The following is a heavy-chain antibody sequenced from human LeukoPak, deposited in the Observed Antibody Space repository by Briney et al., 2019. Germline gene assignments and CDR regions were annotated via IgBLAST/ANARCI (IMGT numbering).Heavy chain of an antibody. D-gene: IGHD3-16*02. CDR2: ISSSSSYI. CDR1: GFTFSSYS. Sequence: GGSLRLSCAASGFTFSSYSMNWVRQAPGKGLEWVSSISSSSSYIYYADSVKGRFTISRDNAKNSLYLQMNSLRAEDTAVYYCARDPADYVWGSYRLWYFDYWGQGTLVTVSS. J-gene: IGHJ4*02. CDR3: ARDPADYVWGSYRLWYFDY. V-gene: IGHV3-21*01.